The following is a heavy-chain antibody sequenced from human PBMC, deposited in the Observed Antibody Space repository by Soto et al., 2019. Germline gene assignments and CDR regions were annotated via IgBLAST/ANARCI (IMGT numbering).Heavy chain of an antibody. CDR2: INHSGST. CDR3: ASLRYNWNYSGY. J-gene: IGHJ4*02. D-gene: IGHD1-20*01. Sequence: SETLSLTCAVYGGSFSGYYWSWVRQPPGKGLEWIGEINHSGSTNYNPSLKSRVTISVDTSKNQFSLKLSSVTAADTAVYYCASLRYNWNYSGYWGQGTLVTVSS. CDR1: GGSFSGYY. V-gene: IGHV4-34*01.